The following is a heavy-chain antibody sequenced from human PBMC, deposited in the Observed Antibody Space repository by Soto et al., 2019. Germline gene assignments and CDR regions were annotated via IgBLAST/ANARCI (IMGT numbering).Heavy chain of an antibody. CDR3: ARHDYGGFGL. CDR1: GGSISRSSYY. D-gene: IGHD4-17*01. CDR2: IYYSGST. Sequence: QLQLQESGPGLVKPSETLSLTCTVSGGSISRSSYYWGWIRQPPGKGLEWIGSIYYSGSTYYNLSLKTRVTISVDTSKNQFSLKLSSVTAADTAVYYCARHDYGGFGLWGQGTLVTVSS. V-gene: IGHV4-39*01. J-gene: IGHJ4*02.